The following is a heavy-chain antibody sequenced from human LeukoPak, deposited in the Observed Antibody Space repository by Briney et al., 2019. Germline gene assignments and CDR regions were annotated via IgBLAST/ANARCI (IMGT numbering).Heavy chain of an antibody. J-gene: IGHJ4*02. CDR1: GFTFSSYA. CDR2: ISYDGSNK. V-gene: IGHV3-30*04. D-gene: IGHD2/OR15-2a*01. Sequence: PGGSLRLSCAASGFTFSSYAMHWVRQAPGKGLEWVAVISYDGSNKYYADSVKGRFTISRDNSKNTLYLQMNSLRAEDAAVYYCAKVSKGGWYFDYWGQGTLVTVSS. CDR3: AKVSKGGWYFDY.